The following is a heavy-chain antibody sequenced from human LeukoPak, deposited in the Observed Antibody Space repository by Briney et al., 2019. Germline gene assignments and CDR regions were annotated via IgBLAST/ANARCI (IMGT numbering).Heavy chain of an antibody. Sequence: SVKVSCKASGVTFTTSTMQWVRQARGQRLEWMGWIVVGSGNTNYAQKFHERVTITRDMSTSTAYMELSSLRSDDTAVYYCAADLGYYYDSSGHLHYWGQGTLVTVSS. V-gene: IGHV1-58*02. CDR2: IVVGSGNT. J-gene: IGHJ4*02. CDR1: GVTFTTST. D-gene: IGHD3-22*01. CDR3: AADLGYYYDSSGHLHY.